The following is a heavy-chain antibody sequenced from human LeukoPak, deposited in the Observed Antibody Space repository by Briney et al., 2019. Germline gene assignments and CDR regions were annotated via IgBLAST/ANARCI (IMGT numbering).Heavy chain of an antibody. Sequence: GGSLRLSCAASGFTFSDYYMTWIRQAPGKGLEWVSSISGGSRTINYADSVKGRFTTSRDNAKNSLFLQVNSLRAEDTAVYYCARAGQSDYWGQGTLVTVSS. CDR3: ARAGQSDY. V-gene: IGHV3-11*01. CDR2: ISGGSRTI. J-gene: IGHJ4*02. CDR1: GFTFSDYY.